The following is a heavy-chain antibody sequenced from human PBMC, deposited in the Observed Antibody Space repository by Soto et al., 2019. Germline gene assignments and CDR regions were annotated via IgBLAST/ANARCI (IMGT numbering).Heavy chain of an antibody. CDR1: GLTFSSYT. CDR2: IHSSSTTT. V-gene: IGHV3-48*01. CDR3: AKRQYDFWSGYQYDVEKIYYYYGMDV. Sequence: PGGSQILSCAASGLTFSSYTLNWVRQAPGKGLEWISYIHSSSTTTYADSVKGRFTISRDNSKNSLYLQMNSLRAEDTAVYYCAKRQYDFWSGYQYDVEKIYYYYGMDVWGQGTTVTVSS. J-gene: IGHJ6*02. D-gene: IGHD3-3*01.